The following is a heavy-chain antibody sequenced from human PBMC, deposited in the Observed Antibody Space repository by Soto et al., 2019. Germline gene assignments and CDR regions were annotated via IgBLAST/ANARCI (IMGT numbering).Heavy chain of an antibody. Sequence: ASVKVSCKASGGTFSSYAISWVRQAPGQGLEWMGGIIPIFGTANYAQKFQGRVTITADESTSTVYMELSSLRSEDTAVYYCARDLGRITIFGVDNNWFDPWGQGTLVTVSS. J-gene: IGHJ5*02. CDR1: GGTFSSYA. CDR2: IIPIFGTA. D-gene: IGHD3-3*01. V-gene: IGHV1-69*13. CDR3: ARDLGRITIFGVDNNWFDP.